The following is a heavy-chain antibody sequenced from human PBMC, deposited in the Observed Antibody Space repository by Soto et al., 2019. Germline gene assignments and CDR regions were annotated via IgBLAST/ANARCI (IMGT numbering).Heavy chain of an antibody. CDR1: GFTFSSYA. CDR3: AKGKEPPPVLRTYYDFWSGYYGANYYYYYMDV. Sequence: GGSLRLSCAASGFTFSSYAMSWVRQAPGKGLEWVSAISGSGGSTYYADSVKGRFTISRDNSKNTLYLQMNSLRAEDTAVYYCAKGKEPPPVLRTYYDFWSGYYGANYYYYYMDVWGKGTTVTVSS. V-gene: IGHV3-23*01. D-gene: IGHD3-3*01. CDR2: ISGSGGST. J-gene: IGHJ6*03.